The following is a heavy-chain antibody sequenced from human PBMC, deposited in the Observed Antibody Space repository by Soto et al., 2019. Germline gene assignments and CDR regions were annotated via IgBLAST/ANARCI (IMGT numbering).Heavy chain of an antibody. CDR1: GFTFTSYG. Sequence: QAHLVESGGGVVQPGRSLRLSCAASGFTFTSYGMHWVRQAPGTRLEWVAVISYDGGLQHYADSVKGRFTISRDNSKTMVLLQRNSLRAEYTAVYYCVSDRGYGHASVPYSWGQGTLVSVSS. CDR2: ISYDGGLQ. D-gene: IGHD5-18*01. CDR3: VSDRGYGHASVPYS. J-gene: IGHJ4*02. V-gene: IGHV3-30*03.